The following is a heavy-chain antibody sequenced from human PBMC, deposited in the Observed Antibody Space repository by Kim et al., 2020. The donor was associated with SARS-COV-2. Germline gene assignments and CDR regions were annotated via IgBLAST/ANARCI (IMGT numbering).Heavy chain of an antibody. CDR1: GFTFSSYA. J-gene: IGHJ3*02. V-gene: IGHV3-23*01. CDR2: ISGSGGST. D-gene: IGHD1-26*01. CDR3: AKDDGSYYGDSLSAFDI. Sequence: GGSLRLSCAASGFTFSSYAMSWVRQAPGKGLEWVSAISGSGGSTYYADSVKGRFTISRDNSKNTLYLQMNSLRAEDTAVYYCAKDDGSYYGDSLSAFDIWGQGTMVTVSS.